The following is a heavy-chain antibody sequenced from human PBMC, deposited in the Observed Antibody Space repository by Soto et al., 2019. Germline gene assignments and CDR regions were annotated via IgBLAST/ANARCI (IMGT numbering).Heavy chain of an antibody. CDR3: AHSIPSFSSFGLAV. CDR1: GASINRGDTDY. V-gene: IGHV4-31*03. Sequence: SETLSLTCSVSGASINRGDTDYWNWIRQHPVKGLEWIGYIYYSGRIYYNPSLESRVTISVDTSKNQFSLKLTSVTAADTAVYYSAHSIPSFSSFGLAVWGQGSMVT. CDR2: IYYSGRI. J-gene: IGHJ6*02. D-gene: IGHD2-2*02.